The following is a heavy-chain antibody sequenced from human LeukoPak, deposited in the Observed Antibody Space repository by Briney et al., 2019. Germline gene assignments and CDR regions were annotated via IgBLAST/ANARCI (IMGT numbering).Heavy chain of an antibody. J-gene: IGHJ5*02. V-gene: IGHV3-7*02. Sequence: PGGSLRLSCAASGFTLSTYWMAWVRQAPRKGLEGVAIIKRDGSETNYVDSVRGRFSISRDNTENSLYLQMNSLRAEDTAVYYCAKTRSGSWGQGTLVTVSS. CDR1: GFTLSTYW. CDR3: AKTRSGS. D-gene: IGHD3-3*01. CDR2: IKRDGSET.